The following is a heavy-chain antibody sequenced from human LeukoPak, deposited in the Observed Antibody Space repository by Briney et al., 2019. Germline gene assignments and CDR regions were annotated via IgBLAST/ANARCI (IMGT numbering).Heavy chain of an antibody. CDR1: GGSFSGYY. Sequence: NPSETLPLTCAVYGGSFSGYYWSWIRQPPGKGLEWFGEINHSGSTNYNPSLKSRVTISVDTSKNQFSLKLSSVTAADTAVYYCARGSTYYESSGQVPFDYWGQGTLVTVSS. V-gene: IGHV4-34*01. CDR3: ARGSTYYESSGQVPFDY. D-gene: IGHD3-22*01. CDR2: INHSGST. J-gene: IGHJ4*02.